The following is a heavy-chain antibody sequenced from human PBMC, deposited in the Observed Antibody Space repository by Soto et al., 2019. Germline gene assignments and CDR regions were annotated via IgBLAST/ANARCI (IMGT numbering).Heavy chain of an antibody. CDR3: ARETTRYNWFDP. Sequence: QVQLVESGGGVVQPGRSLRLSCAASGFTFSSYGMHWVRQAPGKGLEWVAVIWYDGSNKYYADSVKGRCTISRDNSKNTLYLQMNSLRAEDTAVYYCARETTRYNWFDPWGQGTLVTVSS. CDR1: GFTFSSYG. CDR2: IWYDGSNK. D-gene: IGHD4-17*01. V-gene: IGHV3-33*01. J-gene: IGHJ5*02.